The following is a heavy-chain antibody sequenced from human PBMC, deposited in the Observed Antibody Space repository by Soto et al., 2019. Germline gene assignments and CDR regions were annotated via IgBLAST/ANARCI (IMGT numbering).Heavy chain of an antibody. V-gene: IGHV4-30-4*01. CDR1: GGSISSGDYY. CDR3: ARLLGSTGSYGGYYFDS. Sequence: PSETLSLTCIVSGGSISSGDYYWTWIRQPPGKGLEWIGYIYYSGSTYYNPSLESRISMSVADSKNQFSLKLSSVTAADTAVYYCARLLGSTGSYGGYYFDSWGQGALVTVSS. J-gene: IGHJ4*02. D-gene: IGHD6-19*01. CDR2: IYYSGST.